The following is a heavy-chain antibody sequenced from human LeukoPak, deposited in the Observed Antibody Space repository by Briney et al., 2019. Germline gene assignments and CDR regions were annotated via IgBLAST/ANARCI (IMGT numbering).Heavy chain of an antibody. Sequence: GGSLRLSCAASGFTFDDYAMHCVRQAPGKGLEWVSAISGSGGSTYYADSVKGRFTISRDNSKNTLYLQMNSLRAEDTAVYYCAKTLSRDSFFDYWGQGTLVTVSS. D-gene: IGHD2-21*02. CDR2: ISGSGGST. J-gene: IGHJ4*02. CDR3: AKTLSRDSFFDY. CDR1: GFTFDDYA. V-gene: IGHV3-23*01.